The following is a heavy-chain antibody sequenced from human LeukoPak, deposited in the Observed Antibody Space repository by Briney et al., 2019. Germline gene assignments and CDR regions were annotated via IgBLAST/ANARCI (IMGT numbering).Heavy chain of an antibody. CDR3: AKDGVGATGTHFDY. CDR1: GFTFSSNA. D-gene: IGHD1-26*01. V-gene: IGHV3-23*01. Sequence: PGGSLRLSCAASGFTFSSNAMSWVRQAPGKGLEWVSGISGSGGKTYYADSVKGRFTISRDTSKNTMYLQMNSLRAEDTAGYYCAKDGVGATGTHFDYWGQGTLVTVSS. J-gene: IGHJ4*02. CDR2: ISGSGGKT.